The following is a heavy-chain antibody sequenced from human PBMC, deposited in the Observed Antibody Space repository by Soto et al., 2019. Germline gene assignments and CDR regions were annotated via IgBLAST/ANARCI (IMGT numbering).Heavy chain of an antibody. J-gene: IGHJ4*02. CDR3: AHRLAPLLLYQSLLRYFDWSTLFDY. V-gene: IGHV2-5*01. Sequence: GXGPTLMNPTETLPLTCTFSVLSLSTSGVGVGWIRQPPGKALEWLALIYWNDDKRYSPSLKSRLTITKDTSKNQVVLTMTNMDPVDTATYYCAHRLAPLLLYQSLLRYFDWSTLFDYWGQGTLVTVSS. CDR1: VLSLSTSGVG. D-gene: IGHD3-9*01. CDR2: IYWNDDK.